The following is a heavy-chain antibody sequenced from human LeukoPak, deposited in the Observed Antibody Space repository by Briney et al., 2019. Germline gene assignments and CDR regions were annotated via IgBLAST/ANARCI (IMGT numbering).Heavy chain of an antibody. CDR3: ARASDYYDFWVFDY. V-gene: IGHV3-48*03. Sequence: QPGGSLRLSCAASGFTFSSHEMNWVRQAPGKGLEWVSYISSSGSTIYYADSVKGRFTISRDNAKNSLYLQMNSLRAEDTAVYYCARASDYYDFWVFDYWGQGTLVTVSS. CDR1: GFTFSSHE. J-gene: IGHJ4*02. CDR2: ISSSGSTI. D-gene: IGHD3-3*01.